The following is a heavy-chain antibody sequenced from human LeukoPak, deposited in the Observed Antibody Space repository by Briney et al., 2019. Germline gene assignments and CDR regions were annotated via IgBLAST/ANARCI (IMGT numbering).Heavy chain of an antibody. CDR2: ISSSSSYI. CDR1: GFTFSSYS. J-gene: IGHJ3*02. CDR3: AREASAVALPVGAFDI. D-gene: IGHD6-19*01. V-gene: IGHV3-21*01. Sequence: NAGRSLRLSCAASGFTFSSYSMSWVRHAPGNGLEWVSSISSSSSYIYHADSVKGRFTISRDNAKNSLYLQMNSLRAEDTAVYYCAREASAVALPVGAFDIWGQGTMVTVSS.